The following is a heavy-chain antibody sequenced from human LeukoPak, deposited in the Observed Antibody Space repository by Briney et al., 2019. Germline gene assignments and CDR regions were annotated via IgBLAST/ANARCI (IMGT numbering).Heavy chain of an antibody. J-gene: IGHJ5*02. Sequence: ASVKVSCKASGYTLPSYAMHWGRQAPGQRLEWMGWINAGNGNTKYSLKFQGRVTITSDTSASTAYLELSSLRSEDTAVYYCARDRLLTKQQPFLSFDPWGQGTLVTVPS. CDR1: GYTLPSYA. CDR2: INAGNGNT. V-gene: IGHV1-3*01. D-gene: IGHD6-13*01. CDR3: ARDRLLTKQQPFLSFDP.